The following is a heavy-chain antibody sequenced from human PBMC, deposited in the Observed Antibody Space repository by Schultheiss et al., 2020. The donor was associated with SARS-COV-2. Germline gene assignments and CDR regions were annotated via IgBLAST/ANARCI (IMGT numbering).Heavy chain of an antibody. D-gene: IGHD2-15*01. V-gene: IGHV4-59*12. J-gene: IGHJ4*02. Sequence: SETLSLTCTVYGGSISSYYWSWIRQPPGKGLEWIGSIYYSGSTYYNPSLKSLVTISVDTSKNQFSLKLSSVTAADTAVYYCARVAARSGPDYWGQGTLVTVSS. CDR3: ARVAARSGPDY. CDR2: IYYSGST. CDR1: GGSISSYY.